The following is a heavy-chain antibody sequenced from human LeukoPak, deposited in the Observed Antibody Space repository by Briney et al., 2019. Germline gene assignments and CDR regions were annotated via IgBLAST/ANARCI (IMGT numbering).Heavy chain of an antibody. V-gene: IGHV4-39*01. CDR3: ASLTYYDSSGGTVYAFDI. Sequence: PSETLSLTCTVSGGSISSSSYYWGWIRQPPGKGLEWIGSIYYSGSTYYNPSLKSRVTISVDTSKNQFSLKLSSVTAADTAVYYCASLTYYDSSGGTVYAFDIWGQGTMVTVSS. CDR2: IYYSGST. D-gene: IGHD3-22*01. CDR1: GGSISSSSYY. J-gene: IGHJ3*02.